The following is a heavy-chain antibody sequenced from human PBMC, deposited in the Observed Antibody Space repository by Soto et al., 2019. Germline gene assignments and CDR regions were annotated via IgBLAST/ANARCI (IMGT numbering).Heavy chain of an antibody. CDR1: AFTFSSYE. D-gene: IGHD3-16*01. CDR3: ARISGWRIGGFGGAFDI. V-gene: IGHV3-48*03. J-gene: IGHJ3*02. Sequence: EVHLVESGGGLVQPGGSLRLSCAASAFTFSSYEMNWVRQAPGKGLEWISYISSSGSSIHYADSVKGRFTISRDNDKNSLYLRMNSLRAEDRGVYYCARISGWRIGGFGGAFDIWGQGTMVTVSS. CDR2: ISSSGSSI.